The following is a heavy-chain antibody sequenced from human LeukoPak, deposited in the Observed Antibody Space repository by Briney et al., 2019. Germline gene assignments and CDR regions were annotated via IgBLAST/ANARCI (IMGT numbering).Heavy chain of an antibody. J-gene: IGHJ4*02. D-gene: IGHD6-13*01. Sequence: GGSLRLSCAASGFTFSSYGMHWVRQAPGKGRGWVAVISYDGSNKYYAGSVKGRFTISRDNSKNTLDLQMNSLRAEGTAVYYCANDLQGSWYRGFDHWGQGTLVTVSS. CDR2: ISYDGSNK. CDR3: ANDLQGSWYRGFDH. CDR1: GFTFSSYG. V-gene: IGHV3-30*18.